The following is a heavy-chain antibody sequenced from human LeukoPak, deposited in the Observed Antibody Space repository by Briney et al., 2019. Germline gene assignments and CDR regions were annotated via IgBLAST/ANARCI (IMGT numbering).Heavy chain of an antibody. CDR1: GGSFSGYY. CDR3: ASGDSSGYYY. V-gene: IGHV4-34*01. J-gene: IGHJ4*02. D-gene: IGHD3-22*01. CDR2: INHSGST. Sequence: SETLSLTCAVYGGSFSGYYWSWIRQPPGKRLEWIGEINHSGSTNYNPSLKNRVTISVDTSKNQFSLKLSSVTAADTAVYYCASGDSSGYYYWGQGTLVTVSS.